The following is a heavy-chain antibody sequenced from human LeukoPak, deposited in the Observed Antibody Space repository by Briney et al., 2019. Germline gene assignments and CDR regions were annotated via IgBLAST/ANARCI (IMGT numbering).Heavy chain of an antibody. D-gene: IGHD5-18*01. J-gene: IGHJ5*02. CDR1: GGTFSSYA. CDR3: ARGKKNSYGFNWFDP. V-gene: IGHV1-69*05. CDR2: IIPIFGTA. Sequence: SVKVSCKASGGTFSSYAISWVRQAPGRGLEWMGRIIPIFGTANYAQKSQGRVTITTDESTSTAYMELSSLRSEDTAVYYCARGKKNSYGFNWFDPWGQGTLVTVSS.